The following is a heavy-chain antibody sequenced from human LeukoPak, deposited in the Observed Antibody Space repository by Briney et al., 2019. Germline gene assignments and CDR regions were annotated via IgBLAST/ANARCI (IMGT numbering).Heavy chain of an antibody. CDR3: AKDIILASGAAAGIDGVAY. CDR1: GFSFSGSA. Sequence: GGSLRLSCAASGFSFSGSAMHWVRQASGKGLEWVGRIRSRANSYVTAYAAAVTGRFIISRDDPSNTAYLQMNSLRAEDTAVYYCAKDIILASGAAAGIDGVAYWGQGTLVTVSS. V-gene: IGHV3-73*01. D-gene: IGHD6-13*01. CDR2: IRSRANSYVT. J-gene: IGHJ4*02.